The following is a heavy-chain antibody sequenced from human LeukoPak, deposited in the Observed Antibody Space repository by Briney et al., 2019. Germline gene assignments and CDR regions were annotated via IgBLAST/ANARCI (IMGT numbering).Heavy chain of an antibody. D-gene: IGHD3-22*01. V-gene: IGHV4-59*01. CDR3: AREDYYDSSGYYTDAFDI. Sequence: SKTLSLTCTVSGGSISSYYWSWIRQPPGKGLEWIGYIYYSGSTNYNPSLKSRVTISVDTSKNQFSLKLSSVTAADTAVYYCAREDYYDSSGYYTDAFDIWGQGTMVTVSS. CDR1: GGSISSYY. J-gene: IGHJ3*02. CDR2: IYYSGST.